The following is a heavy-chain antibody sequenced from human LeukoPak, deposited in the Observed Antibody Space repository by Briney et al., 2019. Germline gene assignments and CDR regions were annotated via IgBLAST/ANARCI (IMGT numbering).Heavy chain of an antibody. Sequence: GASVKVSCKVSGYTLTELSMHWVRQAPGKGLEWMGGFDPEDGETIYAQKFQGRVTMTEGTSTDTAYMELSSLRSEDTAVYYCATVNPRYYYGSGSSIYFDYWGQGTLVTVSS. CDR2: FDPEDGET. J-gene: IGHJ4*02. CDR3: ATVNPRYYYGSGSSIYFDY. V-gene: IGHV1-24*01. D-gene: IGHD3-10*01. CDR1: GYTLTELS.